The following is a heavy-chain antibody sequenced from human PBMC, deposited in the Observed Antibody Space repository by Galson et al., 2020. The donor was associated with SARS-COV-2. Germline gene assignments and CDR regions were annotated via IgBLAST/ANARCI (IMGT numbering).Heavy chain of an antibody. D-gene: IGHD3-3*01. J-gene: IGHJ2*01. CDR3: ARGSGYDKYWYFDL. Sequence: ASVKVSCKASGYTFSSYGIIWVRQAPGQGLEWMGWISGYNGYTNYAQNLQGRVTVTTDTSTSTAYMELRSLGSDDTAVYYCARGSGYDKYWYFDLWGRGTLVTVSS. CDR2: ISGYNGYT. CDR1: GYTFSSYG. V-gene: IGHV1-18*04.